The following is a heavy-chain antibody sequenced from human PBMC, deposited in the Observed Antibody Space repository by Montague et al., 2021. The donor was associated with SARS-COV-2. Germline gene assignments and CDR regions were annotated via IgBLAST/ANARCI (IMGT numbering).Heavy chain of an antibody. J-gene: IGHJ4*02. D-gene: IGHD1-26*01. Sequence: NNYAVSVQSRITINPDTSKNQISLQLNSVTREDTAVYYCARTSASSDYWGQGTLVPVSS. CDR3: ARTSASSDY. CDR2: N. V-gene: IGHV6-1*01.